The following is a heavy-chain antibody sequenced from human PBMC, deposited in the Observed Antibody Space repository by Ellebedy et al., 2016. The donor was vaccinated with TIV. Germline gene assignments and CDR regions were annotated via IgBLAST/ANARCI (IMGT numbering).Heavy chain of an antibody. Sequence: ASVKVSCXTSGYRFSRYGITWVRQAPGQGLQWMGWISPHNGRAIYVERFGDRVKMTIDRSTSTAYLEMTNLRWDDTAVYYCARVKNILVVVPAGIGHWGQGTQVIVSS. J-gene: IGHJ4*02. D-gene: IGHD2-2*01. CDR1: GYRFSRYG. CDR2: ISPHNGRA. CDR3: ARVKNILVVVPAGIGH. V-gene: IGHV1-18*01.